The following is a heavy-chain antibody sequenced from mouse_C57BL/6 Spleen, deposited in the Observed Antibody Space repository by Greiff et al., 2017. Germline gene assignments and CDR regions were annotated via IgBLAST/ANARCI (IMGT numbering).Heavy chain of an antibody. Sequence: VTLKVSGAELVKPGASVKLSCTASGFNIKDYDMHWVKQRTEQGLEWLGRIDPEDGATKYAPKFQGKATITADKSYNTAYLQLSSLTSEDTAVYYCATIYYGNSWDYWGQGTTLTVSS. D-gene: IGHD2-1*01. CDR1: GFNIKDYD. CDR2: IDPEDGAT. J-gene: IGHJ2*01. CDR3: ATIYYGNSWDY. V-gene: IGHV14-2*01.